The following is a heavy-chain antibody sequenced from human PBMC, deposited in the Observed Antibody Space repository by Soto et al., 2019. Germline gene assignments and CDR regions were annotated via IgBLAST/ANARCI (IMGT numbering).Heavy chain of an antibody. J-gene: IGHJ6*02. D-gene: IGHD3-3*01. Sequence: SETLSLTCTVSGGSISSGDYYWRWIRQPPGKGLEWIGYIYYSGSTYYNPSLKSRVTISVDTSKNQFSLKLSSVTAADTAVYYCARDLEEGRFLDTRYYYGMDVWGQGTTVTVSS. CDR3: ARDLEEGRFLDTRYYYGMDV. CDR2: IYYSGST. V-gene: IGHV4-30-4*01. CDR1: GGSISSGDYY.